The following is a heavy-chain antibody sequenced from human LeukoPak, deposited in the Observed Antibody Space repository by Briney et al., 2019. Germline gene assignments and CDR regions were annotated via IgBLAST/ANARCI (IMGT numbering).Heavy chain of an antibody. V-gene: IGHV3-30*18. Sequence: GGSLRLSCAASGFTFSSYGMHWVRQAPGKGLEWVAVISYDGSNKYYADSVKGRFTISRDNSKNTLYLQMNSLRAEDTAVYYCAKSTLDYWGQGTPVTVSS. CDR1: GFTFSSYG. J-gene: IGHJ4*02. CDR2: ISYDGSNK. CDR3: AKSTLDY.